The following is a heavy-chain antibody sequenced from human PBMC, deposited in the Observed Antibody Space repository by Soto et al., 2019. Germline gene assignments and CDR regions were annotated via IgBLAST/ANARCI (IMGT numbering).Heavy chain of an antibody. CDR3: ARGQVVATIRVYYYYGMDV. J-gene: IGHJ6*02. Sequence: SETLSLTCAVYGGSFSGYYWSWIRQPPGKGLEWIGEINHSGSTNYNPSLKSRVTISVDTSKNQFSLKLSSVTAADTAVYYCARGQVVATIRVYYYYGMDVWGQGTTVTVSS. D-gene: IGHD5-12*01. V-gene: IGHV4-34*01. CDR1: GGSFSGYY. CDR2: INHSGST.